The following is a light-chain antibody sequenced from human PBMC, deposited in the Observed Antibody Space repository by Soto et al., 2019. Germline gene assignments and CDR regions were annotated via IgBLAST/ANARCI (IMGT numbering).Light chain of an antibody. Sequence: DIQMTQSPSTLSASVGDRVTITCRASQSISSWLAWYQQKPGKAPKLLIYDASSLESGVPSRFSGSGSGTEVTLTISSLQPDDFATYYCQQYNSYLLTFGRGTKVEIK. V-gene: IGKV1-5*01. J-gene: IGKJ4*01. CDR3: QQYNSYLLT. CDR2: DAS. CDR1: QSISSW.